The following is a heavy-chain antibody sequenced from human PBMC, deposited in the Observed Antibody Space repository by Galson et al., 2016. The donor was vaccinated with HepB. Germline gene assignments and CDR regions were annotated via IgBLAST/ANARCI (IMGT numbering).Heavy chain of an antibody. D-gene: IGHD5-24*01. CDR1: GFTGFTFSSYW. J-gene: IGHJ4*01. CDR3: GASRDGYIDY. Sequence: LRLSCAASGFTGFTFSSYWMHWVRQAPGKGLVWVSRISLDGSVTVYGDSVKGRFSTSRDNAKNTLFLQMNSLRAEDTAVYYCGASRDGYIDYWGQGALVTISS. CDR2: ISLDGSVT. V-gene: IGHV3-74*01.